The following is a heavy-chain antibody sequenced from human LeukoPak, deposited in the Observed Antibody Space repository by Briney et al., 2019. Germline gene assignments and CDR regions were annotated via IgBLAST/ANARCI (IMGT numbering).Heavy chain of an antibody. CDR1: GYTFTSYG. Sequence: GASVKVSCKASGYTFTSYGISWVRQAPGQGLEWMGWISAYNGNTTYAQKLQGRVTMTEDTSTDTAYMELSSLRSEDTAVYYCATDRGNSRPYYFDYWGQGTLVTVSS. J-gene: IGHJ4*02. V-gene: IGHV1-18*01. CDR2: ISAYNGNT. D-gene: IGHD6-13*01. CDR3: ATDRGNSRPYYFDY.